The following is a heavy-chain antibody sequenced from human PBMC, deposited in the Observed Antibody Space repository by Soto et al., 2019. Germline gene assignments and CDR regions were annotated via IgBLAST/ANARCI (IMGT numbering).Heavy chain of an antibody. CDR2: ISAYNGNT. V-gene: IGHV1-18*01. CDR3: AREGPARYYYYGMDV. J-gene: IGHJ6*02. Sequence: QVQLVQSGGEVKKPGASVKVSCKTSGYSFTTYGISWVRQAPGQGLEWMGWISAYNGNTNYAQKLQGRVNMTTDTSTSTAYMELRSLRSDDTAVYYCAREGPARYYYYGMDVWGQGSTVTVSS. CDR1: GYSFTTYG.